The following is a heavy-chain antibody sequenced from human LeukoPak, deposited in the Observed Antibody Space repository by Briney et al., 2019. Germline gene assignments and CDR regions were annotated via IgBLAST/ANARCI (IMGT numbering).Heavy chain of an antibody. D-gene: IGHD3-22*01. CDR1: GGSISSSSYY. CDR3: ASPGPYYYDSSGYSSNDY. V-gene: IGHV4-39*01. Sequence: SETLSLTCTVSGGSISSSSYYWGWIRQPPGKGLEWIGCIYYSGSTYYNPSLKSRVTISVDTSKNQFSLKLSSVTAADTAVYYCASPGPYYYDSSGYSSNDYWGQGTLVTVSS. CDR2: IYYSGST. J-gene: IGHJ4*02.